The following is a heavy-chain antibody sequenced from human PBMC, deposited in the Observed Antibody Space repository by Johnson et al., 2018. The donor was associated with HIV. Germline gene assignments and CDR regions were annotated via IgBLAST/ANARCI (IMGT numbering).Heavy chain of an antibody. Sequence: GGLVQPGGSLRLSCAASGFTFSNAWMSWVRQAPGKGLEWVSAISGTGGSTYYADSVRGRFTISRDNSKNTLYLQMRSLRVEDTAIYYCARDGESQQLPLGDAFDVWGQGTMVTVSS. V-gene: IGHV3-23*01. J-gene: IGHJ3*01. CDR2: ISGTGGST. CDR3: ARDGESQQLPLGDAFDV. CDR1: GFTFSNAW. D-gene: IGHD6-13*01.